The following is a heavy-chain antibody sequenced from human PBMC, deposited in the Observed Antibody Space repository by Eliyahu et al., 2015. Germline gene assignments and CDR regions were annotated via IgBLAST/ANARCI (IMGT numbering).Heavy chain of an antibody. D-gene: IGHD1-26*01. Sequence: QLQLQXSGPGLVKPSETLSLSCTVSGGSISSHSDYWAWVRQPPGGXGVGLXGSIFFSAIGGXSYNPSFKSRVTLSVDTSNNQFSLRLKSLTAADSAIYYCARHERSLGPGSWSRGGDYWGRGTLVTVSS. CDR2: IFFSAIGGX. CDR1: GGSISSHSDY. CDR3: ARHERSLGPGSWSRGGDY. V-gene: IGHV4-39*01. J-gene: IGHJ4*02.